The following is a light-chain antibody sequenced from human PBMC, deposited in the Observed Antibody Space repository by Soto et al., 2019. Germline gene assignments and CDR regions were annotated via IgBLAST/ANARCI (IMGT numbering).Light chain of an antibody. J-gene: IGKJ1*01. V-gene: IGKV3-20*01. CDR3: QQYGSSPGT. CDR2: GAS. Sequence: SLSPGERATLSCRASQSVSNNYLAWYQQKPGQAPRLLIYGASNRATGIPDRFSGSGSGTDFTLTISRVEPQDIAVYFCQQYGSSPGTFGQGTKVDIK. CDR1: QSVSNNY.